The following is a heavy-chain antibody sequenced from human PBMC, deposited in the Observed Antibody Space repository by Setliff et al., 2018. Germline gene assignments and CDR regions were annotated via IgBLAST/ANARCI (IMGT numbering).Heavy chain of an antibody. CDR2: IIPILGIA. J-gene: IGHJ6*02. Sequence: ASVKVSCKASGGTFSSYAISWVRQAPGQGLEWMGGIIPILGIANYAQKFQGRVTITADESTSTAYMELSSLRSEDTAVYYCARDWNADSGSYDYYYGMDVWGQGTTVTVSS. CDR1: GGTFSSYA. CDR3: ARDWNADSGSYDYYYGMDV. V-gene: IGHV1-69*10. D-gene: IGHD1-26*01.